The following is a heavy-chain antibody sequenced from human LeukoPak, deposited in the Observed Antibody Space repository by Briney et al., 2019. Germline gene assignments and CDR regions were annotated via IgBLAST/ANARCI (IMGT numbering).Heavy chain of an antibody. Sequence: GSLRLSCAASGFTFSDYYMSWIRQPPGKGLEWIGSIYYSGSTYYNPSLKSRVTISVDTSKNQFSLKLSSVTAADTAVYYCARLLGIQTTRGKYYFDYWGQGTLVTVSS. CDR3: ARLLGIQTTRGKYYFDY. V-gene: IGHV4-39*01. J-gene: IGHJ4*02. CDR1: GFTFSDYY. D-gene: IGHD3-10*01. CDR2: IYYSGST.